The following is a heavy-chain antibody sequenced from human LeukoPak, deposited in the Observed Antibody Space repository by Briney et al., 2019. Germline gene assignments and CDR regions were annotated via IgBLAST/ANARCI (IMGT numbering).Heavy chain of an antibody. CDR2: VNPNSGGT. Sequence: ASVKVSCKASGYTFTGYYMHWVRQAPGQGLEWMGWVNPNSGGTNYAQKFQGRVTITRDTSISTVYMELSTLRSDDSAVYFCASGIKYNWNDGPGDAFDIWGQGTMVTVSS. CDR1: GYTFTGYY. CDR3: ASGIKYNWNDGPGDAFDI. V-gene: IGHV1-2*02. J-gene: IGHJ3*02. D-gene: IGHD1-1*01.